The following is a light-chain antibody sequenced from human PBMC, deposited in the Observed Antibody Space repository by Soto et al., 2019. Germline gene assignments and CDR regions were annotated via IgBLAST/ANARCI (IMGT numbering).Light chain of an antibody. CDR3: QSYDDCLRAHYV. J-gene: IGLJ1*01. CDR1: SSNIGSTYD. CDR2: GNT. Sequence: QSVLTQPPSVSGAPGQRVTISCTGSSSNIGSTYDVQWYQQLPGTAPKLLIHGNTDRPSGVPDRFSGSKSGTSASLAITGLQADDEAFYYSQSYDDCLRAHYVFGTGNKVTVL. V-gene: IGLV1-40*01.